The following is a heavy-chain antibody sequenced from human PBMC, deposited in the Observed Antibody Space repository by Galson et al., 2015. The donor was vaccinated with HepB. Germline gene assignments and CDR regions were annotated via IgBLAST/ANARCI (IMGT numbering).Heavy chain of an antibody. CDR3: EKGEGIVQAPDFDY. CDR1: GFTFSSYG. D-gene: IGHD3-16*02. J-gene: IGHJ4*02. CDR2: IWYDGSNT. V-gene: IGHV3-30*02. Sequence: SLRLSCAASGFTFSSYGMHWVRQAPGKGLEWVSIIWYDGSNTYYADSVKGRFTISRDNSKNTLYLQMNSLRAEDTAVYYCEKGEGIVQAPDFDYWGRGTLVTVSS.